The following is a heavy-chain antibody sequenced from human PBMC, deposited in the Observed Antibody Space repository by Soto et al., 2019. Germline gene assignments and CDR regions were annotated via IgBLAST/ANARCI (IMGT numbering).Heavy chain of an antibody. V-gene: IGHV1-3*01. D-gene: IGHD2-2*01. CDR3: ARVKVVAVLNWFDP. J-gene: IGHJ5*02. CDR1: GYTFTSYS. Sequence: ASVKVACKASGYTFTSYSMHWVRQAPGQRLEWMGWINAGNGNTKYSQKFQGRVTITRDTSASTAYMELSSLRSEDTAVYYCARVKVVAVLNWFDPWGQGTLVTVSS. CDR2: INAGNGNT.